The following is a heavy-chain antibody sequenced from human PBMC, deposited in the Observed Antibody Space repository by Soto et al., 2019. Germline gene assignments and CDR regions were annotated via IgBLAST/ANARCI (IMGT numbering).Heavy chain of an antibody. J-gene: IGHJ4*02. D-gene: IGHD4-17*01. CDR1: GFTFSRCA. V-gene: IGHV3-23*01. CDR2: ISGSGSNT. Sequence: EVQLLESGGDLVQPGGSLRLSCAASGFTFSRCAMSWVRQAPGKGLEWVSAISGSGSNTYYTDSVKGRFTISRDNSKNTLYLQMNGLRVEDTAAYYCAREDPFAAETKEPHFDYWGQGILVTVSS. CDR3: AREDPFAAETKEPHFDY.